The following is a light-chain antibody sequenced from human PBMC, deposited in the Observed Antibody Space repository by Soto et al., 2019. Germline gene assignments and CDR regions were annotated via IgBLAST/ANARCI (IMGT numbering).Light chain of an antibody. CDR1: QSVSNY. J-gene: IGKJ5*01. CDR3: QQCNMWLST. Sequence: VLTQSPATLSLSPGERATLSCRASQSVSNYLAWYQQKPGQAPRLLIYGASTRATGVPATFSAGGSGTEFTLTISSLEAEDFAVYYCQQCNMWLSTFGQGTRLE. V-gene: IGKV3-15*01. CDR2: GAS.